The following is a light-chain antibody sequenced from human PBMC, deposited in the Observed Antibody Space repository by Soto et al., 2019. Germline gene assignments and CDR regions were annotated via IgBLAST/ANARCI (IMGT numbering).Light chain of an antibody. V-gene: IGKV3-15*01. CDR3: QQYQSWPLT. Sequence: EIVMTQSPATLSLSPGERATLSCRASQSVYSNLAWYQQKPGQTPRLLIYESSTRATGIPARFSGGGSGTEFPRTISSLQSEDFADYFCQQYQSWPLTFGGGTKVEIK. CDR2: ESS. J-gene: IGKJ4*01. CDR1: QSVYSN.